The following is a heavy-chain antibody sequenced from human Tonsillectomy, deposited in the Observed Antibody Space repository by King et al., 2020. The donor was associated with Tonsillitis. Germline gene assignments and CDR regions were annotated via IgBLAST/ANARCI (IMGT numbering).Heavy chain of an antibody. CDR1: GGSFSGYY. D-gene: IGHD3-10*01. CDR2: INHSGST. Sequence: VQLQQWGAGLLKPSETLSLTCAVYGGSFSGYYWSWIRQPPGKGLEWIGEINHSGSTNYNPSLKSRVTISVDTSKNQFSLKLSSVTAADTAVYYCARGGGSGVLPPSVKYYFDYWGQGTLVTVSS. V-gene: IGHV4-34*01. CDR3: ARGGGSGVLPPSVKYYFDY. J-gene: IGHJ4*02.